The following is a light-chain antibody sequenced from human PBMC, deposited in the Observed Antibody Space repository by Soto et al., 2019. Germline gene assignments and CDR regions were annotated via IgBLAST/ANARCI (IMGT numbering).Light chain of an antibody. CDR3: CSYTSSSTYV. V-gene: IGLV2-23*02. CDR1: SSDVGSYNL. J-gene: IGLJ1*01. Sequence: QSALTQPASVSGSPGQSITISCTGTSSDVGSYNLDSWYQQHPGKAPKLIIYEVSKRPSGVSDRFSGSKSDNTASLTISGLQAEDEADYYCCSYTSSSTYVFGTGTKVTVL. CDR2: EVS.